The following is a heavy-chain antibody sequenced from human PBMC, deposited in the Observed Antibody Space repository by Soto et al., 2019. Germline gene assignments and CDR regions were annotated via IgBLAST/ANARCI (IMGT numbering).Heavy chain of an antibody. Sequence: SGPTLVNPXQTLTLTCTFSGFSLRTSGVGVGWIRQPPGKAPEWLALIYWNDVKRYSPSLKSRLTITKDTSKNQVVLTMTDMDPVDTRTYYCAQRLGSRGSFDYWGQGSLVTVSS. CDR1: GFSLRTSGVG. V-gene: IGHV2-5*01. CDR3: AQRLGSRGSFDY. D-gene: IGHD6-25*01. CDR2: IYWNDVK. J-gene: IGHJ4*02.